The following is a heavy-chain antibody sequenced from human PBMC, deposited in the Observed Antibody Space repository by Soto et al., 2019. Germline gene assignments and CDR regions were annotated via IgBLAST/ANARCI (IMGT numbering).Heavy chain of an antibody. V-gene: IGHV5-51*01. D-gene: IGHD2-2*01. CDR3: ARSTNYYYGMDV. CDR1: GYSFTSYW. CDR2: IYPGASAT. Sequence: GESLKISCKGSGYSFTSYWIGSVRQMPGKDLEWMAVIYPGASATRYSPSFQGQVTISADKSLSTAYLQWSSLKASDTAMYYCARSTNYYYGMDVWGQGTAVTVSS. J-gene: IGHJ6*02.